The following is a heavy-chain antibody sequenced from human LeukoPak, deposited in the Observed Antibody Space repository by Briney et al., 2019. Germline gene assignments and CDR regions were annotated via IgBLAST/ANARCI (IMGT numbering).Heavy chain of an antibody. J-gene: IGHJ4*02. V-gene: IGHV1-69*06. CDR1: GGTFSSYA. CDR3: AREGIPATAIPSFDY. CDR2: IIPIFGTA. Sequence: SVKVSCKASGGTFSSYAISWVRQAPGQGLEWMGGIIPIFGTANYAQKFQGRVTITADKSTSTAYMELSSLRSEDTAVYYCAREGIPATAIPSFDYWGQGTLVTVSS. D-gene: IGHD2-2*02.